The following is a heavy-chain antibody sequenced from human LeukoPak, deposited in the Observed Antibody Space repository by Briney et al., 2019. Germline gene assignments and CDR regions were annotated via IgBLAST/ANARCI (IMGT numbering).Heavy chain of an antibody. CDR3: TRTFLSGDGYKVGYFDY. Sequence: PSETLSLTCTVSGDSISSYYWSWVRQAPGKGLVWFSLIYNSDNTYYADSVKGRFTISRDNSKNTLFLQMNSLTVEDTAMYYCTRTFLSGDGYKVGYFDYWGQGTLVTVSS. J-gene: IGHJ4*02. CDR1: GDSISSYY. V-gene: IGHV3-53*01. D-gene: IGHD5-24*01. CDR2: IYNSDNT.